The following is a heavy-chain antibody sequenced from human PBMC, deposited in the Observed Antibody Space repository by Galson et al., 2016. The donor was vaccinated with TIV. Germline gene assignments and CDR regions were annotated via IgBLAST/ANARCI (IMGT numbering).Heavy chain of an antibody. CDR3: AREPAGYSRGWGHDAFDI. CDR2: IYYSGST. Sequence: SETLSLTCTVSGGSISSYYWSWIRQPPGKGLEWIGYIYYSGSTNYNPSLKSRVTISVDTSKNQFSLKLSSVTAADTAVYYCAREPAGYSRGWGHDAFDIWGQGTMVTVSS. J-gene: IGHJ3*02. CDR1: GGSISSYY. V-gene: IGHV4-59*01. D-gene: IGHD6-19*01.